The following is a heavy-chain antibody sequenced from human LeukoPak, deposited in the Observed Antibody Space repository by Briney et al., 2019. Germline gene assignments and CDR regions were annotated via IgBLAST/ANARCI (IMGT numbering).Heavy chain of an antibody. V-gene: IGHV4-4*02. CDR2: IYHSGST. D-gene: IGHD1-20*01. J-gene: IGHJ3*02. CDR3: ARMSITGASGNAFDI. Sequence: PSGTLSLTCAVSGGSISSSNWWSWVRQPPGQGLEWIGEIYHSGSTNYNPSLKSRVTISVDKSKNQFSLKLSSVTAADTAVYYCARMSITGASGNAFDIWGQGTMVTVSS. CDR1: GGSISSSNW.